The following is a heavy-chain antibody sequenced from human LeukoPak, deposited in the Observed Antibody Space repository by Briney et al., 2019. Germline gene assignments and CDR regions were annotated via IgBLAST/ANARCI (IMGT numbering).Heavy chain of an antibody. D-gene: IGHD3-10*01. CDR1: GYTFTTYY. CDR3: ARAVYGSGSYSAFDY. Sequence: ASVKVSCKASGYTFTTYYMHWVRQAPGQGLEWMGIINPSGGSTSYAQKFQGRGTMTRDTSTSTVYMELSSLRSEETAVYYCARAVYGSGSYSAFDYWGQGTLVTVSS. J-gene: IGHJ4*02. CDR2: INPSGGST. V-gene: IGHV1-46*01.